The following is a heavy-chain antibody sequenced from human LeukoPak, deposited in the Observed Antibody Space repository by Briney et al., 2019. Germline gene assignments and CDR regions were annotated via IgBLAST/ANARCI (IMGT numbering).Heavy chain of an antibody. Sequence: ASVKVSCKASGDTFSNYAVSWVRQAPGQGLEWMGWINPNSGGTNYAQKFQGWVTMTRDTSISTAYMELSRLRSDDTAVYYCARDRLSGGSEDAFDIWGQGTMVTVSS. CDR3: ARDRLSGGSEDAFDI. CDR2: INPNSGGT. J-gene: IGHJ3*02. CDR1: GDTFSNYA. V-gene: IGHV1-2*04. D-gene: IGHD2-15*01.